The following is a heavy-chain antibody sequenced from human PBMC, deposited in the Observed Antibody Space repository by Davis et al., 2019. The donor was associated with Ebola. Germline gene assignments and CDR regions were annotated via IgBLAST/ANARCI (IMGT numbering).Heavy chain of an antibody. CDR1: GFTFSGSA. CDR2: IRSKANSYAT. J-gene: IGHJ4*02. Sequence: PGQSLKTSCAPSGFTFSGSAMHWVRQASGKGLEWVGRIRSKANSYATAYAASVKGRFTISRDDSKNTAYLQMNSLRAEDTAVYYCTGRATLDYWGQGTLVTVSS. CDR3: TGRATLDY. V-gene: IGHV3-73*01. D-gene: IGHD1-26*01.